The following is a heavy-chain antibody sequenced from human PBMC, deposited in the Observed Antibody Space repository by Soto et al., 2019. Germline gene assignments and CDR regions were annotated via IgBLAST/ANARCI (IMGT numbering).Heavy chain of an antibody. CDR1: GFTFSSYS. Sequence: EVQLVESGGGLVKPGGSLTLSCAASGFTFSSYSMIWVRQAPGQGLEWVSSISTTSTYIYYADSVKGRFTISRDNAKNSLSRQMDSLRAEDTAVYYCATDFKYDILTSYYGMDVWGQGTTVTVSS. D-gene: IGHD3-9*01. CDR2: ISTTSTYI. V-gene: IGHV3-21*01. CDR3: ATDFKYDILTSYYGMDV. J-gene: IGHJ6*02.